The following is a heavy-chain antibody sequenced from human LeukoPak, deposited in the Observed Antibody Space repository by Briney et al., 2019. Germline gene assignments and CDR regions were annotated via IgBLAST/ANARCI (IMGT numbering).Heavy chain of an antibody. CDR2: INPNSGDT. CDR3: AREDLYTYPLDF. D-gene: IGHD5-24*01. V-gene: IGHV1-2*02. CDR1: GYTFTDYY. J-gene: IGHJ1*01. Sequence: ASVKVSCRASGYTFTDYYLHWVRQAPGQGLEWLGWINPNSGDTTFAQKFQGRVTMTRDTSINTAYVELSGLRSDDTAVYYCAREDLYTYPLDFWGQGTLVTVSS.